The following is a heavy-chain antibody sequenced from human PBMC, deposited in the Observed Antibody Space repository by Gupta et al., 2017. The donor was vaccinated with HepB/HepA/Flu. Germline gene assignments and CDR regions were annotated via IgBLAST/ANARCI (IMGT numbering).Heavy chain of an antibody. V-gene: IGHV4-59*08. CDR1: GGSTTHYY. CDR2: INDSGTT. CDR3: ARVLPYSSGYYGIVEY. J-gene: IGHJ4*02. D-gene: IGHD3-22*01. Sequence: QVQLQEAGPGLVTPSETLSLTCTVSGGSTTHYYWTWIRQPPGKGLEWIGCINDSGTTNYNSSLKSRVTISLYTSKKQFSLRLNSVTASDTAVYYCARVLPYSSGYYGIVEYWGQGTVVTVSS.